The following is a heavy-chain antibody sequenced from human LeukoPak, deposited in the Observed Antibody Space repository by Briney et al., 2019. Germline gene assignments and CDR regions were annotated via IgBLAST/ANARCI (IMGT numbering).Heavy chain of an antibody. CDR2: INHSGST. CDR1: GGSFSGYY. Sequence: SETLSLTCAVYGGSFSGYYWSWIRQPPGKGLEWIGEINHSGSTNYNPSLKSRVTISVDTSKNQFSLKLSSVTAADTAVCYCARVYYYDSSGYHFDYWGQGTLVTVSS. J-gene: IGHJ4*02. CDR3: ARVYYYDSSGYHFDY. V-gene: IGHV4-34*01. D-gene: IGHD3-22*01.